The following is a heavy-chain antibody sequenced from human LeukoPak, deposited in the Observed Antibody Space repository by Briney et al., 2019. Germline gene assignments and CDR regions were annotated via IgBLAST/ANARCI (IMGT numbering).Heavy chain of an antibody. V-gene: IGHV4-4*07. J-gene: IGHJ4*02. D-gene: IGHD3-10*01. Sequence: SGTLSLTCTVSGGSISSYYWSWIRQPAGKGLEWIGRIYTSGSTNYNPSLKSRVTMSVDTSKNQFSLKLSSVTAADTAVYYCARDPIWFGELSYPYWGQGTLVTVSS. CDR2: IYTSGST. CDR3: ARDPIWFGELSYPY. CDR1: GGSISSYY.